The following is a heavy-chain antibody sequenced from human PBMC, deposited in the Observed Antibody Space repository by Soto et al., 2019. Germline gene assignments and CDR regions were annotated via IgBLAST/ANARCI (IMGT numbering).Heavy chain of an antibody. D-gene: IGHD3-22*01. CDR1: GGTFRSYT. J-gene: IGHJ4*02. V-gene: IGHV1-69*04. Sequence: GASVKVSCKASGGTFRSYTISWVRQAPGQGLEWMGRIIPILGIANYAQKFQGRVTITADKSTSTAYMELSSLRSEDTAVYYCAREFGGYYYDSSGYNYFDYWGQGTLVTVSS. CDR3: AREFGGYYYDSSGYNYFDY. CDR2: IIPILGIA.